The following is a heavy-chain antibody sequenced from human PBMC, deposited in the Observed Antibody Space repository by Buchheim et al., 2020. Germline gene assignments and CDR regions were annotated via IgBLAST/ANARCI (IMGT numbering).Heavy chain of an antibody. V-gene: IGHV3-15*01. CDR3: TTVLGYCSGGSCWDNDY. CDR2: IKSKTDGGAT. CDR1: GFTFSNAW. J-gene: IGHJ4*02. Sequence: EVQLVESGGGLVKPGGSLRLSCAASGFTFSNAWMSWVRQAPGKGLEWVGRIKSKTDGGATDYAAPVKGRFTISRDDSKNTLYLQMNSLKTEDTAVYYCTTVLGYCSGGSCWDNDYWGQGTL. D-gene: IGHD2-15*01.